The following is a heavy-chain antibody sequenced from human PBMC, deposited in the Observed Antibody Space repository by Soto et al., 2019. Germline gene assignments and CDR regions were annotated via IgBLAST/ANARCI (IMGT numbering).Heavy chain of an antibody. V-gene: IGHV6-1*01. CDR1: GDSVSSNSAA. Sequence: SQTLSLTCAISGDSVSSNSAAWNWIRQSPSRGLEWLGRTYYRSKWDNDYAVSVTSRITINPDTSKNQFFLQLNSVTPEDTAVSYSAPEMWPAAGSNNWFDPWRQGCLVTVSA. CDR3: APEMWPAAGSNNWFDP. J-gene: IGHJ5*01. CDR2: TYYRSKWDN. D-gene: IGHD6-13*01.